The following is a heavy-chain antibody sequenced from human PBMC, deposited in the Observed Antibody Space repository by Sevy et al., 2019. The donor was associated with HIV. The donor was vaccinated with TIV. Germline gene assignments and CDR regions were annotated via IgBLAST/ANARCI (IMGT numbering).Heavy chain of an antibody. CDR1: GFTFSDYY. V-gene: IGHV3-11*04. J-gene: IGHJ6*02. CDR3: ARGEQQLVLYYGMDV. D-gene: IGHD6-13*01. Sequence: GGSLRLSCAASGFTFSDYYMSWIRQAPGKGLEWISYISGSDGTIFYADSVKGRFTISRDNAKNSLYLQMNSLRAEDTAVYYCARGEQQLVLYYGMDVWGQGTTVTVSS. CDR2: ISGSDGTI.